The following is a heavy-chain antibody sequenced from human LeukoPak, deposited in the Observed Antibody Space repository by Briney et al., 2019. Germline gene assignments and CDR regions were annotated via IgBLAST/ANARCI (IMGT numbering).Heavy chain of an antibody. V-gene: IGHV4-4*02. CDR2: IYHSGST. D-gene: IGHD3-10*01. CDR1: GGSMSSTKW. J-gene: IGHJ4*02. Sequence: SETLSLTCAVSGGSMSSTKWWSWVRQPPGKGLEWIGEIYHSGSTNYNPSLKSRVTISVDSSKNQFSLKLSSVAAADTAVYYCARLRPSGMGGGFDYWGQGTLVTVSS. CDR3: ARLRPSGMGGGFDY.